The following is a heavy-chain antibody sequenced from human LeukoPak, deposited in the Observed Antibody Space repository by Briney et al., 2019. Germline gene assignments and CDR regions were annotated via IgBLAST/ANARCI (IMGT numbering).Heavy chain of an antibody. CDR2: ISWNSGSI. D-gene: IGHD1-26*01. V-gene: IGHV3-9*01. CDR3: AKALSGSPDDAFDI. J-gene: IGHJ3*02. Sequence: GGSLRLSCAASGFTFDDYAMHWVRQAPGKGLEWVSGISWNSGSIGYADSVKGRFTISRDNAKNSLYLQMNSLRAEDTALYYCAKALSGSPDDAFDIWGQGTMVTVSS. CDR1: GFTFDDYA.